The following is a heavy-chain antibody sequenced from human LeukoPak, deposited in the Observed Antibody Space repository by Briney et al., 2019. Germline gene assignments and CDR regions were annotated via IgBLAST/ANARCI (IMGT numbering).Heavy chain of an antibody. CDR3: ARDLYCGGDCPDRDYYYGMDV. D-gene: IGHD2-21*02. V-gene: IGHV3-53*01. Sequence: GGSLRLSCAASGFSVSSNYMCWVRQAPGKGLEWVSVMHIDGSTYYADSVKGRFTNSRDISKNTLYLQMSSLRGEDTAVYYCARDLYCGGDCPDRDYYYGMDVWGQGTTVTVSS. CDR1: GFSVSSNY. CDR2: MHIDGST. J-gene: IGHJ6*02.